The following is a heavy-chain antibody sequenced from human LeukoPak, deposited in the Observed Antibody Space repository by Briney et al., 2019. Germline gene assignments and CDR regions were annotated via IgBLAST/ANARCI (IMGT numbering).Heavy chain of an antibody. V-gene: IGHV4-59*01. J-gene: IGHJ4*02. D-gene: IGHD3-16*01. CDR1: GGSMSSYY. CDR3: ARGRYGWLPFDY. CDR2: IYYSGST. Sequence: SETLSLTCTASGGSMSSYYWSWIRQPPGKGLEWIGYIYYSGSTNYNPSLKSRVTISVDTSKNQFTLKLSSVTAADTAVYYCARGRYGWLPFDYWGREPWSPSPQ.